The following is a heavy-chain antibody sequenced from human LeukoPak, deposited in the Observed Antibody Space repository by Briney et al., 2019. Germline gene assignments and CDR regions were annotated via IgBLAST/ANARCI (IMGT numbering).Heavy chain of an antibody. J-gene: IGHJ6*03. V-gene: IGHV4-39*01. Sequence: PSETLSLTCTVSGGSISSSSDYWGWIRQAPGKGLEWIGSIYYHENTYYNSSLKSRVTISVDTSKNQFSLKLNSVTAADTAVYYCARGDYYGSGSYYYYYMDVWGKGTTVTVSS. CDR2: IYYHENT. D-gene: IGHD3-10*01. CDR3: ARGDYYGSGSYYYYYMDV. CDR1: GGSISSSSDY.